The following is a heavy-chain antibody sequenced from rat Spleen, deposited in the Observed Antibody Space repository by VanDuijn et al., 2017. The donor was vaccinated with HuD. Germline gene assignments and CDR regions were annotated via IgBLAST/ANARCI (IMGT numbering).Heavy chain of an antibody. CDR3: ARGNSGYGVMDA. D-gene: IGHD4-3*01. CDR1: GFTFSSYG. J-gene: IGHJ4*01. Sequence: VQLVESGGGLVHPGRSLKLSCSASGFTFSSYGMHWIRQAPGKGLDWVAYISSSSGTVYADAVKERFTISRDNAKNTLYLQLNSLKSEDTAIYYCARGNSGYGVMDAWGQGASVTVSS. V-gene: IGHV5-62*01. CDR2: ISSSSGT.